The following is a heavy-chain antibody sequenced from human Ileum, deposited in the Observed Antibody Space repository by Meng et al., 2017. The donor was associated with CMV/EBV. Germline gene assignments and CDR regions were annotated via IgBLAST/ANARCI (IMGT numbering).Heavy chain of an antibody. CDR2: IFYGGST. CDR1: GGAIRSSKW. Sequence: GDLRGRGPGLGKPSGSLALAVVVLGGAIRSSKWWSWVRQPPGKGLEWIGEIFYGGSTNYNPSLESRVTISVDKSKNQFSLKLSSVTAADTAVYYCAAGFREFVRSRDYWGQGTLVTVSS. V-gene: IGHV4-4*02. D-gene: IGHD3-10*01. J-gene: IGHJ4*02. CDR3: AAGFREFVRSRDY.